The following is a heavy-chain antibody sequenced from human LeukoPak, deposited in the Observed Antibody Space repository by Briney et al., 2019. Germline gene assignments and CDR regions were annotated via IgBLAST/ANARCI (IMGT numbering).Heavy chain of an antibody. CDR3: ATDPITMVRGVIRDY. Sequence: ASVNVSCKVSGYTLTELSMHWVRQAPGKGLEWMGGFDPEDGETIYAQKFQGRVTMTEDTSTDTAYMELSSLRSEDTAVYYCATDPITMVRGVIRDYWGQGTLVTVSS. J-gene: IGHJ4*02. D-gene: IGHD3-10*01. V-gene: IGHV1-24*01. CDR1: GYTLTELS. CDR2: FDPEDGET.